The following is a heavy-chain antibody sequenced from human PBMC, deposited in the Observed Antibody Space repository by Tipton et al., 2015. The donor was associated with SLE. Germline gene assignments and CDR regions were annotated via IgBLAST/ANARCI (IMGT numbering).Heavy chain of an antibody. Sequence: TLSLTCAVYGESVSGHYWSWIRQPPGKGLEWIGEINHSGSTNYNPSFKSRVTMSVDTSKHQFSLKVSSVTAADTAVYYCAGAVGAAAGMRDYWGQGTLVTVSS. CDR2: INHSGST. D-gene: IGHD6-13*01. J-gene: IGHJ4*02. CDR3: AGAVGAAAGMRDY. CDR1: GESVSGHY. V-gene: IGHV4-34*01.